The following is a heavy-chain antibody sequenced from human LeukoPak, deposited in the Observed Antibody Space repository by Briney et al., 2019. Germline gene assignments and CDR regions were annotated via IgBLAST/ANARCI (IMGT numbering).Heavy chain of an antibody. Sequence: QPGRSLGLSCVASGFTFSSHGMHWVRQAPGKGLEWVAVIWYDASEKYYADSVKGRFTISRDNAKNTLYLQMNSLRAEDTAVYYCARDLKGPVNDVFDMWGQGTMVTVSS. CDR3: ARDLKGPVNDVFDM. CDR2: IWYDASEK. V-gene: IGHV3-33*01. D-gene: IGHD4-23*01. J-gene: IGHJ3*02. CDR1: GFTFSSHG.